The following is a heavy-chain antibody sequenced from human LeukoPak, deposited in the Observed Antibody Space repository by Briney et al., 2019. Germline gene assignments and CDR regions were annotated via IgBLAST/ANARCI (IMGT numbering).Heavy chain of an antibody. V-gene: IGHV1-18*01. D-gene: IGHD6-19*01. CDR1: GYTFTSYG. CDR3: ARAKTFTILKYSSLKGVDY. Sequence: ASVKVSCKASGYTFTSYGISGVRQAPGQGLEWMGWISAYNGNTNYAQKLHGRVTMTTDTSTSTAYMELRSLRSDDTAVYYCARAKTFTILKYSSLKGVDYWGQGTLVTVSS. J-gene: IGHJ4*02. CDR2: ISAYNGNT.